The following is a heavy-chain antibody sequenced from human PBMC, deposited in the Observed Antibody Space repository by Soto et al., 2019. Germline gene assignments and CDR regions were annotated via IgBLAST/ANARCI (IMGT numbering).Heavy chain of an antibody. Sequence: SVKVSCKASGGTFSSYAISWVRQAPGQGLEWMGGIIPISGTANYAQKFQGRVTITADESTGTAYMELSSLRSEDTAVYYCARSQGSSTSLEIYYYYYYGMDVWGQGTTVTVSS. CDR2: IIPISGTA. CDR1: GGTFSSYA. J-gene: IGHJ6*02. D-gene: IGHD2-2*01. V-gene: IGHV1-69*13. CDR3: ARSQGSSTSLEIYYYYYYGMDV.